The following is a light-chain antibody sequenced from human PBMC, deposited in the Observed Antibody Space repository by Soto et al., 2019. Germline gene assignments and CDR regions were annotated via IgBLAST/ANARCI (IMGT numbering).Light chain of an antibody. CDR1: SSDVGGYTY. CDR3: SSYTSSSTPVV. CDR2: DVS. Sequence: QSVLTQPASVSGSPGQSITISCTGTSSDVGGYTYVSWYQQHPGKAPKLMIYDVSNRPSGVSNRFSGSKSGNTASLTISWLQAEDEADYYCSSYTSSSTPVVFGGGTKLTVL. J-gene: IGLJ2*01. V-gene: IGLV2-14*01.